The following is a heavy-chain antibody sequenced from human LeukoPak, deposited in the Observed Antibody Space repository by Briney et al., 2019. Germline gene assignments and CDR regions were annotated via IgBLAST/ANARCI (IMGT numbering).Heavy chain of an antibody. CDR3: ARPSLGGSGSSYPYYYYYMDV. D-gene: IGHD3-10*01. Sequence: GGSLRLSCAASGFTFSDYYMSWIRQAPGKGLEWVSYISSSGSTIYYADSVKGRFTISRDNAKNPLYLQMNSLRAEDTAVYYCARPSLGGSGSSYPYYYYYMDVWGKGTTVTVSS. J-gene: IGHJ6*03. V-gene: IGHV3-11*04. CDR1: GFTFSDYY. CDR2: ISSSGSTI.